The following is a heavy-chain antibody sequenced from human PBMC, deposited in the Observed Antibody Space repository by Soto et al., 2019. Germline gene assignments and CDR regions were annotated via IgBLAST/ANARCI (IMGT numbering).Heavy chain of an antibody. V-gene: IGHV4-59*01. J-gene: IGHJ4*02. Sequence: SETLSLTCTVSGGSISNFYWSWIRQPPGKGLEWIGYTYYSGDTNYNPSFESRVTMSVDTSKNQFSLKLSSVTAADTAVYYCARGTGSHTHWGQGSLVTVSS. D-gene: IGHD3-9*01. CDR2: TYYSGDT. CDR3: ARGTGSHTH. CDR1: GGSISNFY.